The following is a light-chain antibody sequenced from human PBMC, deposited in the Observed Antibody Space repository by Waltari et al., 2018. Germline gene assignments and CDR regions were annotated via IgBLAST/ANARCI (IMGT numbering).Light chain of an antibody. CDR3: QAWDSSTPKV. Sequence: SYELTQPPSVSVSPGQTASITCSGDTLGDKYACWYQQKPGQSPVLVIYQDSKRPSGIPERFSGSNAGNTATLTISGTQAMDEADYYCQAWDSSTPKVFGGGTKLTVL. CDR1: TLGDKY. J-gene: IGLJ2*01. CDR2: QDS. V-gene: IGLV3-1*01.